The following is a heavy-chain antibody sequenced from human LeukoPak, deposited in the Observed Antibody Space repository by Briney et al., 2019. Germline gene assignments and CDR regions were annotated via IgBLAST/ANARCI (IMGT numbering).Heavy chain of an antibody. CDR2: IYYSGST. V-gene: IGHV4-59*01. Sequence: SETLSLTCAVYGGSFSGYYWSWIRQPPGKGLEWIGYIYYSGSTNYNPSLKSRVTISVDTSKNQFSLKLSSVTAADTAVYYCARAEAGHGAFDIWGQGTMVTVSS. CDR3: ARAEAGHGAFDI. CDR1: GGSFSGYY. D-gene: IGHD6-13*01. J-gene: IGHJ3*02.